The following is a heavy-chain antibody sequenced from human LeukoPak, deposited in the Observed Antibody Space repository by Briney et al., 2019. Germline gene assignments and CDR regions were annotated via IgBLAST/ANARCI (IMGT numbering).Heavy chain of an antibody. CDR3: AREGYYYDSSGYP. D-gene: IGHD3-22*01. CDR1: GVSISSSSYY. J-gene: IGHJ5*02. Sequence: SETLSLTCTVSGVSISSSSYYWGWIRQPPGKGLEWIGSIYYSGSTYYNPSLKSRVTISVDTSKNQFSLKLISVTAADTAVYYCAREGYYYDSSGYPWGQGTLVTVSS. V-gene: IGHV4-39*02. CDR2: IYYSGST.